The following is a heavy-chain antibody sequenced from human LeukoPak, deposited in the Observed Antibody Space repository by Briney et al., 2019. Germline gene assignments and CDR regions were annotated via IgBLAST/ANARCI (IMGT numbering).Heavy chain of an antibody. V-gene: IGHV3-21*06. J-gene: IGHJ4*02. Sequence: GGSLRLSCSASGFTLSDYDMNWIRQAPGKGLEWISAISGRSSHTYYGDSVKGRFSISRDNAKNLLYLQMKGLGAEDTAVYYCGRAFPPLRTSSAGDLWGQGTLVTVSS. CDR3: GRAFPPLRTSSAGDL. CDR2: ISGRSSHT. D-gene: IGHD3-16*01. CDR1: GFTLSDYD.